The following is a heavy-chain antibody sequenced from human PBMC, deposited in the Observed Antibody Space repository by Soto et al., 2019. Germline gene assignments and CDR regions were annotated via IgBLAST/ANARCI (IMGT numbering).Heavy chain of an antibody. Sequence: QITLKESGPTRVRPTQTLALTCTFSGFSLTTSGVGVGWIRKTPGKALEWLAVIYWDDAKRYSPSLKSRLTITKDNSKNQVVRTMADMDPVDTATYFCAHRGYMYGNWDHGHFDYWGQGTLVTVSS. CDR1: GFSLTTSGVG. CDR2: IYWDDAK. D-gene: IGHD5-18*01. V-gene: IGHV2-5*02. CDR3: AHRGYMYGNWDHGHFDY. J-gene: IGHJ4*02.